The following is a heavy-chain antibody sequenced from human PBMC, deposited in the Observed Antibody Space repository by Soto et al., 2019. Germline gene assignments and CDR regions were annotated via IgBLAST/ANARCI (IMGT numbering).Heavy chain of an antibody. V-gene: IGHV3-48*02. Sequence: GGSLRLSCAASGFTFSSYSMNWVRQAPGKGLEWVSYISSSSSTIYYADSVKGRFTISRDNAKNSLYLQMNSLRDEDTAVYYCARDFSGDGYNDAFDIWGQGTMVTVSS. J-gene: IGHJ3*02. CDR2: ISSSSSTI. D-gene: IGHD5-12*01. CDR3: ARDFSGDGYNDAFDI. CDR1: GFTFSSYS.